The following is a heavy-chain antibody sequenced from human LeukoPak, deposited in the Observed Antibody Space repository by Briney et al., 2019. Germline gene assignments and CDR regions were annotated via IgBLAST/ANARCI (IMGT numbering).Heavy chain of an antibody. CDR2: TSYDGSNK. V-gene: IGHV3-30*18. D-gene: IGHD6-13*01. Sequence: GGSLRLSCAASGFTFSSYGMHWVRQAPGKGLEWVAVTSYDGSNKYYADSVKGRFTISRDNSKNTLYLQMNSLRAEDTAVYYCAKDLKAAADYFDYWGQGTLVTVSS. CDR1: GFTFSSYG. CDR3: AKDLKAAADYFDY. J-gene: IGHJ4*02.